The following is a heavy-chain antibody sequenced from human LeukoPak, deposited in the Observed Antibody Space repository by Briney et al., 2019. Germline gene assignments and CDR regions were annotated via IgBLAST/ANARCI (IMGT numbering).Heavy chain of an antibody. J-gene: IGHJ6*03. CDR1: GYTFTSYY. CDR2: INPNSGGT. Sequence: WASVKVSCKASGYTFTSYYMHWVRQAPGQGLEWMGWINPNSGGTNYAQKFQGRVTMTRDTSISTAYMELSRLRSDDTAVYYCARDQVRRVLGSYYYYYYMDVWGKGTTVTISS. D-gene: IGHD3-16*01. V-gene: IGHV1-2*02. CDR3: ARDQVRRVLGSYYYYYYMDV.